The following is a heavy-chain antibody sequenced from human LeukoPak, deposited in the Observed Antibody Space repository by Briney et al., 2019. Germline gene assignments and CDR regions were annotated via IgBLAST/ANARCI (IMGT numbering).Heavy chain of an antibody. D-gene: IGHD2-15*01. J-gene: IGHJ4*02. V-gene: IGHV1-58*02. CDR2: IVVGSGNT. Sequence: SVKVSCKASGFTFTSSAMQWVRQARGQRLEWIGWIVVGSGNTNYAQKFQERVTITRDMSTSTAYMELSSLRSEDTAIYYCTKAPIVSCSGAFCYPFDSWGQGTLVTVSS. CDR1: GFTFTSSA. CDR3: TKAPIVSCSGAFCYPFDS.